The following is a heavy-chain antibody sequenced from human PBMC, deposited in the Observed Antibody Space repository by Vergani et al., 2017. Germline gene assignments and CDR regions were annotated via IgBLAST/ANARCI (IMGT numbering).Heavy chain of an antibody. CDR3: ARVDQWLRSSFDY. Sequence: EVLLVESGGGLVQPGGSLRLSCGGSGFTVSTNYMTWVRQAPGKGLEWVSVLYSGGSAYYADSVKGRFTISRDNSKNTLYLQMNSLRGEDTAVYYCARVDQWLRSSFDYWGQGTLVTVSS. J-gene: IGHJ4*02. V-gene: IGHV3-66*02. CDR1: GFTVSTNY. CDR2: LYSGGSA. D-gene: IGHD5-12*01.